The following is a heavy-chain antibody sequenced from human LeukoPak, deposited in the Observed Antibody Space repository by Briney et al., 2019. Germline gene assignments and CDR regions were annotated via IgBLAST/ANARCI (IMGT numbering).Heavy chain of an antibody. CDR3: AMNDLVLDY. D-gene: IGHD4/OR15-4a*01. Sequence: GGSLGLSCAASQFTFSSYELHWVRQAPGKGLEWISSISSSGSVTYYADSVKGRLTISRDNAKNSLFLQMNSLRAEDTAVYYCAMNDLVLDYRGQGTLVTVSS. V-gene: IGHV3-48*03. CDR2: ISSSGSVT. J-gene: IGHJ4*02. CDR1: QFTFSSYE.